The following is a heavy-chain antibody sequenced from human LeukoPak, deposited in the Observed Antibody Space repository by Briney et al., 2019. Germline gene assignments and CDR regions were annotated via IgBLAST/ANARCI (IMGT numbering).Heavy chain of an antibody. CDR2: IYYSGST. CDR3: ARARRIAAAGTQMNWFDP. CDR1: GGSISSGGYY. Sequence: SQTLSLTCTVSGGSISSGGYYWSWIRQHPGKGLEWIGYIYYSGSTYYNPSLKSRVTISVDTSENQFSLKLSSVTAADTAVYYCARARRIAAAGTQMNWFDPWGQGTLVTVSS. V-gene: IGHV4-31*03. J-gene: IGHJ5*02. D-gene: IGHD6-13*01.